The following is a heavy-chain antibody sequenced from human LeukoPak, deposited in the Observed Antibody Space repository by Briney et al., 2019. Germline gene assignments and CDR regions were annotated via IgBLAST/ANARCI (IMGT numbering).Heavy chain of an antibody. D-gene: IGHD3-22*01. V-gene: IGHV3-23*01. CDR2: LSGSGGST. CDR3: AKRGVVIRVILVGFHKEAYYFDS. Sequence: GGSLRLSCAVSGITLSNYGMTWVRQAPGKGLEWVAGLSGSGGSTNYADSVKGRFTISRVNAKNTLYLQMNSLRAEDTAVYFCAKRGVVIRVILVGFHKEAYYFDSWGQGVLVTVSS. CDR1: GITLSNYG. J-gene: IGHJ4*02.